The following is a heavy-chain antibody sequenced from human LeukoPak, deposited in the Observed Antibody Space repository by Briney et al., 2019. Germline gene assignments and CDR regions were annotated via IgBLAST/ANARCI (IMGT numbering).Heavy chain of an antibody. CDR1: GGSVSSGSYY. J-gene: IGHJ4*02. V-gene: IGHV4-61*01. D-gene: IGHD3-22*01. CDR3: ARGSPGWLFSWVHYFDY. Sequence: SETLSLTCSVSGGSVSSGSYYWSWIRQPPGKGLEWIGDIYYSGSTNYNPSLKSRVTISVDTSKNQFSLKLSSVTAADTAVYYCARGSPGWLFSWVHYFDYWGQGTLVTVSS. CDR2: IYYSGST.